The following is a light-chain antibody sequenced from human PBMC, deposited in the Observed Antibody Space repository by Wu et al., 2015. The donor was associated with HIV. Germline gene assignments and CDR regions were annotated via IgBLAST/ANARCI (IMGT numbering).Light chain of an antibody. CDR1: QDISNY. CDR2: SAS. J-gene: IGKJ1*01. Sequence: DIQMTQSPSSLSASVGDRVSITCRASQDISNYLAWFQQKPGKVPRLLIYSASTLQSGVPSRFRGSGSGTGFTLTISNLQPEDVATYYCQXYYHTAPWTFGQGTKVEI. V-gene: IGKV1-27*01. CDR3: QXYYHTAPWT.